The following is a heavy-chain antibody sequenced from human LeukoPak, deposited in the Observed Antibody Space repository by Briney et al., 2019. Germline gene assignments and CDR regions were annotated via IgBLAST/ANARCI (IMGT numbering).Heavy chain of an antibody. CDR3: AGSITSTPSAFDI. CDR1: GYIFSNYW. Sequence: GESLKISCKGSGYIFSNYWIGWVRQMPGKGLEWMGIIYSGDSDARYSPSFQGQVTISADKSISTAYLQWSSLKASDTAMFYCAGSITSTPSAFDIWGQGTMVTVSS. V-gene: IGHV5-51*01. D-gene: IGHD1-14*01. J-gene: IGHJ3*02. CDR2: IYSGDSDA.